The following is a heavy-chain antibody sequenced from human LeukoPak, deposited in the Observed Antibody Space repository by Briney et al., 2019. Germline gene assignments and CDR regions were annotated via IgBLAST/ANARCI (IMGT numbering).Heavy chain of an antibody. J-gene: IGHJ4*02. V-gene: IGHV1-2*02. CDR2: INPNNGDT. CDR1: GYTVIGFQ. CDR3: ARDLSAVVGII. D-gene: IGHD2-2*01. Sequence: EASVKVSCKAAGYTVIGFQLHWVRQAPGQGLEWMGWINPNNGDTKYAQKFQGRVTMTRDTSISTAYMELSRLRSDDTAVYYCARDLSAVVGIIWGQGSLATVSS.